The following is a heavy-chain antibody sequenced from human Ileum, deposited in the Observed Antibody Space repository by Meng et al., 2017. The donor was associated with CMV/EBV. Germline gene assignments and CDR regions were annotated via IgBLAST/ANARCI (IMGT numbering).Heavy chain of an antibody. CDR2: GGA. Sequence: GGADYAQKFQGRVTMTRDTSISTAYMELRSLRSDDTAVFYCAAVRNSWSAFDYWGQGTLVTVSS. J-gene: IGHJ4*02. V-gene: IGHV1-2*02. D-gene: IGHD6-13*01. CDR3: AAVRNSWSAFDY.